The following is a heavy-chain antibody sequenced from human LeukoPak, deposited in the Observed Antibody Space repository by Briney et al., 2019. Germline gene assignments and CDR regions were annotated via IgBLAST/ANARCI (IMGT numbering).Heavy chain of an antibody. CDR1: GFTFSSYS. CDR2: ISSSSSYI. J-gene: IGHJ5*02. Sequence: GGSLRLSCAASGFTFSSYSMNWVRQAPGKGLEWGSSISSSSSYIYYADSVKGRFTISRDNAKNSLYLQMNSLRAEDTAVYYCARTYGDWEGWFDPWGQGTLVTVSS. V-gene: IGHV3-21*01. D-gene: IGHD4-17*01. CDR3: ARTYGDWEGWFDP.